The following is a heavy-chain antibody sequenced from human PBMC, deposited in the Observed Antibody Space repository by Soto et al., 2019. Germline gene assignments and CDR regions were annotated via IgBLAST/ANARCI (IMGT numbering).Heavy chain of an antibody. D-gene: IGHD3-10*01. CDR1: GFTVSSNY. V-gene: IGHV3-53*01. CDR2: IYSGGST. Sequence: GGSLRLSCAASGFTVSSNYMSWVRQAPGKGLEWVSVIYSGGSTYYADSVKGRFTISRDNSKNTLYLQMNSLRAEDTAVYYCDSFGALLYHSFDYWGQGTLVTVSS. CDR3: DSFGALLYHSFDY. J-gene: IGHJ4*02.